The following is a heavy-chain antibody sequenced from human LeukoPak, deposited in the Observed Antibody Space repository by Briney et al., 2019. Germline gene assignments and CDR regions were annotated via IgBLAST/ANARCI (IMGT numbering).Heavy chain of an antibody. CDR2: IFYSGSA. CDR3: ARGHYYGSGDIDY. Sequence: SETLSLTCTVSGGSIIPYYWSWIRQPPGKGLEWIGYIFYSGSANYNPSLKSRVTISLDTSRNQFSLRLNSVTAADTAVYYCARGHYYGSGDIDYWGQGTLVTVSS. D-gene: IGHD3-10*01. J-gene: IGHJ4*02. CDR1: GGSIIPYY. V-gene: IGHV4-59*01.